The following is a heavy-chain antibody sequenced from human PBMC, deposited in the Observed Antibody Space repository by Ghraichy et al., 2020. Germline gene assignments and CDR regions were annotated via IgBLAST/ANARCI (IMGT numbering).Heavy chain of an antibody. CDR2: INSDGSTT. Sequence: GGSLRLSCAASGFTVSTYWMHWVRQAPGKGLVWVSRINSDGSTTNYADSVKGRITIYRNNAKNKLYLQMNSQRGEDTAVYYCAVGYDSSGSYGMDVWGQGTKVAVSS. CDR3: AVGYDSSGSYGMDV. J-gene: IGHJ6*01. CDR1: GFTVSTYW. V-gene: IGHV3-74*01. D-gene: IGHD3-22*01.